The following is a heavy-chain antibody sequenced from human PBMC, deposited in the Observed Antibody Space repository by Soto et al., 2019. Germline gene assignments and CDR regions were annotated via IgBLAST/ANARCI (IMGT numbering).Heavy chain of an antibody. CDR3: ARDQGVAAAGITCFDP. CDR2: IHSSGST. CDR1: GASMSSYH. J-gene: IGHJ5*02. Sequence: SETLSLTCTVSGASMSSYHWSWIRQPAGKGLEWIGHIHSSGSTNYNPSLKSRVTMSVDTSKNQFSLRLMSLTAADTAVYYCARDQGVAAAGITCFDPWGQGTLVTVSS. V-gene: IGHV4-4*07. D-gene: IGHD6-13*01.